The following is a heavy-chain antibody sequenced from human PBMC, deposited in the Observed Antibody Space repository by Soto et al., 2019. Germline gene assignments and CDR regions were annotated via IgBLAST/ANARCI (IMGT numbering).Heavy chain of an antibody. Sequence: GGSLRLSCAASGFTFSSYAMSWVRQAPGKGLEWVSAISGSGGSTYYADSVKGRFTISRDNSKNTLYLQMNSLRAEDTAVYYCAKDIENCSSTSCQSYYYYGMDVWGQGTTVTVSS. J-gene: IGHJ6*02. D-gene: IGHD2-2*01. CDR2: ISGSGGST. CDR1: GFTFSSYA. CDR3: AKDIENCSSTSCQSYYYYGMDV. V-gene: IGHV3-23*01.